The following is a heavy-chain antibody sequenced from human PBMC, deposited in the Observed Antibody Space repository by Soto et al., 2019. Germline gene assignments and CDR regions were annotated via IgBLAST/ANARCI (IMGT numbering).Heavy chain of an antibody. J-gene: IGHJ4*02. V-gene: IGHV3-30*18. CDR1: GLTFSSYG. CDR3: AKDKRAVVVTAPFDY. Sequence: QVQLVESGGGVVQPGRSLRLSCAASGLTFSSYGMHWVRQAPGKGLEWVAVISYDGSNKYYADSVKGRFTISRDNSKNTLYLQMNSLRAEDTAVYYCAKDKRAVVVTAPFDYWGQGTLVTVSS. D-gene: IGHD2-21*02. CDR2: ISYDGSNK.